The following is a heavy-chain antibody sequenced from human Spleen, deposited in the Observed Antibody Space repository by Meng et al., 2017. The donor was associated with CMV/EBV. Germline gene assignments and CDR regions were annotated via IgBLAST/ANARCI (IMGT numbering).Heavy chain of an antibody. V-gene: IGHV3-53*01. J-gene: IGHJ6*02. CDR3: AKGQQLTPGGNYFHGMDV. CDR1: GFTVSSNY. Sequence: GGSLRLSCAASGFTVSSNYMSWVRQAPGKGLEWVSVIYSGGSTYYADSMKGRFTISRDNAKTSLYLQMNSLRAEDTAVYYCAKGQQLTPGGNYFHGMDVWGQGTTVTVSS. D-gene: IGHD6-13*01. CDR2: IYSGGST.